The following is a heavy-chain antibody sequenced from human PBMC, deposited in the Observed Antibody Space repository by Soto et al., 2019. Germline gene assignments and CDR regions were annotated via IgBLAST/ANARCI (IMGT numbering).Heavy chain of an antibody. CDR1: GFSLTTGGGG. CDR2: IYWNDDK. CDR3: AHSPIHLWLYFDY. J-gene: IGHJ4*02. V-gene: IGHV2-5*01. Sequence: CGPTVGNPSPTLPLTCTFSGFSLTTGGGGVGWMRESQGKALEWLALIYWNDDKRYSPSLRSRLTSAKDTSKNQVVLTMTNMDPVDTATYYCAHSPIHLWLYFDYWGQGTMVTVSS. D-gene: IGHD5-18*01.